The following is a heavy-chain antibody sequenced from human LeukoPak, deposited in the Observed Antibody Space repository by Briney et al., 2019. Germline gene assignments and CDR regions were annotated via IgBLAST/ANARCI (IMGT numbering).Heavy chain of an antibody. Sequence: GGSLRLSCAASGFTFSSYNMNWVRQAPGKGLEWVSSISSSSTYIYYADSVKGRFTISRDNAKNSLYLQMNSLRAEDTAVYYCARDGPYYDILRRDGMDVWGQGTTVTVSS. V-gene: IGHV3-21*01. D-gene: IGHD3-9*01. J-gene: IGHJ6*02. CDR3: ARDGPYYDILRRDGMDV. CDR1: GFTFSSYN. CDR2: ISSSSTYI.